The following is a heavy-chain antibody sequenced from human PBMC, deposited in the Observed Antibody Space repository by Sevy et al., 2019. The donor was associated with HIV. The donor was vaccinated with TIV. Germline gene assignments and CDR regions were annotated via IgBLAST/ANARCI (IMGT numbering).Heavy chain of an antibody. Sequence: GGSLRLSCAASGFTFDDYAMHWVRQAPGKGLEWVSGISWNSGSIGYADSVKGRFTISRDNAKNSLYLEMNGLRAEDTALYYCAKDMSGGLRAFDIWGQGTMVTVSS. D-gene: IGHD5-12*01. V-gene: IGHV3-9*01. CDR1: GFTFDDYA. CDR3: AKDMSGGLRAFDI. J-gene: IGHJ3*02. CDR2: ISWNSGSI.